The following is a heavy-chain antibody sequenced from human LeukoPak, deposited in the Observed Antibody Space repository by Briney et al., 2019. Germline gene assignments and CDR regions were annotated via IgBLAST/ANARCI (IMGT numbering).Heavy chain of an antibody. J-gene: IGHJ4*02. D-gene: IGHD1-26*01. CDR3: ARASHSRSTFYFDY. V-gene: IGHV3-23*01. CDR2: ISAGGAGT. Sequence: GGSLRLSCAASGFTFSNYAMSWVRQAPGKGLEWVSAISAGGAGTYYADSLKGRFTISRDNSKNTLYLQMNTLRAEDTAVYYCARASHSRSTFYFDYWGQGTLVTVSS. CDR1: GFTFSNYA.